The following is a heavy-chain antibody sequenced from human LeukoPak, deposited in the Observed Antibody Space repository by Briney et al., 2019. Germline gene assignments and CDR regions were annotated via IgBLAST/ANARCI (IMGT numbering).Heavy chain of an antibody. D-gene: IGHD6-13*01. CDR2: IYPGDSDT. J-gene: IGHJ6*03. CDR3: ARQGAAGKYYYYYMDV. V-gene: IGHV5-51*01. Sequence: GESLKISCKGSGYSFTSYWIGWVRQMPGKGLEWMGIIYPGDSDTIYGPSFQGQVTISADKSINTAYLEWSSLKASDTAIYYCARQGAAGKYYYYYMDVWGKGTTVTVSS. CDR1: GYSFTSYW.